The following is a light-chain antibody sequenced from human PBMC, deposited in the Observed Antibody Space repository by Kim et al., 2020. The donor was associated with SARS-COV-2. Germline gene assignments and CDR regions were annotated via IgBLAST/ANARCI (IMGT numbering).Light chain of an antibody. Sequence: VSPGESATPSCRASQSVSSYLAWYQQKPGQAPRLLIYDASNRATGIPARFSGSGSGTDFTLTISSLEPEDFVVYYCQQRINWPLTFGGGTKVDIK. V-gene: IGKV3-11*01. CDR2: DAS. J-gene: IGKJ4*01. CDR1: QSVSSY. CDR3: QQRINWPLT.